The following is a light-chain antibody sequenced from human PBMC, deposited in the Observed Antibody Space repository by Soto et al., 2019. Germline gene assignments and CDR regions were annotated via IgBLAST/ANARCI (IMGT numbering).Light chain of an antibody. V-gene: IGLV2-23*01. CDR2: EGF. CDR1: SSDVGSGNV. CDR3: CSHAGSDTYV. Sequence: QSALTQPASVSGSPGQSITISCTGTSSDVGSGNVVSWYQHYPGKAPQLIIYEGFKRPSGVSSRFSGSKSGNTASLTISGLQAEDEPEYYCCSHAGSDTYVFGTGTKVTVL. J-gene: IGLJ1*01.